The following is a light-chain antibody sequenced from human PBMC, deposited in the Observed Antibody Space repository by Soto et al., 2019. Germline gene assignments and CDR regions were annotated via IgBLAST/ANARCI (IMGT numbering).Light chain of an antibody. CDR1: QSISSW. CDR2: DAS. J-gene: IGKJ4*01. Sequence: IRMTQSPSTLSASVGDRLTITCRASQSISSWLAWYQQKPGKPPKLLIYDASSLESGVPSRFSGSGSGTEFTLTISSLQPDDFATYYCQQYNHYSGLTFGGGTKVDIK. CDR3: QQYNHYSGLT. V-gene: IGKV1-5*01.